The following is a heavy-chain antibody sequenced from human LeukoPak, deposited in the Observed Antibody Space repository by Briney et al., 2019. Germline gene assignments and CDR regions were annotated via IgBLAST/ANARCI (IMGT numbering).Heavy chain of an antibody. D-gene: IGHD3-9*01. Sequence: PSETLSLTCTVSGGSISNYYWNWIRQPPGKGLEWIGYIYYSGTTNYNPSLKSRVSMSVDTSKNQFSLKLSSVTAADTAVYYCARLSQLRYFDRSRYYYYYYMDVWGKGTTVTISS. CDR2: IYYSGTT. V-gene: IGHV4-59*12. CDR3: ARLSQLRYFDRSRYYYYYYMDV. J-gene: IGHJ6*03. CDR1: GGSISNYY.